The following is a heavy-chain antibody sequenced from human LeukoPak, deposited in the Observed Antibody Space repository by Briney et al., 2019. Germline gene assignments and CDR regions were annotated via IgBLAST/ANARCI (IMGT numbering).Heavy chain of an antibody. D-gene: IGHD3-16*01. J-gene: IGHJ4*02. CDR3: ARARGAYLRY. CDR1: GFTFRHHS. Sequence: GGSLRLSCATSGFTFRHHSMDWLRPAPGKGLEWVAIVSYDGAKIYYADSVKGRFAISRDNANSSLYLQMNSLTSEDTAYYYFARARGAYLRYWGQGTLVTVSS. CDR2: VSYDGAKI. V-gene: IGHV3-30*09.